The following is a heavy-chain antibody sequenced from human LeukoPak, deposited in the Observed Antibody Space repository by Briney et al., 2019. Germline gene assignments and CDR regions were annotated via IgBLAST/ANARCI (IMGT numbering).Heavy chain of an antibody. CDR3: AKDDNNGFGELSPGLDY. D-gene: IGHD3-10*01. J-gene: IGHJ4*02. CDR2: ISYDGSNK. CDR1: GFTFSTYG. Sequence: GGSLRLSCAASGFTFSTYGMHWVRQAPGKGLEWVAVISYDGSNKYYADSVKGRFTISRDNSKNTLYLQMNSLRAEDTAVYYCAKDDNNGFGELSPGLDYWGQGTLVTVSS. V-gene: IGHV3-30*18.